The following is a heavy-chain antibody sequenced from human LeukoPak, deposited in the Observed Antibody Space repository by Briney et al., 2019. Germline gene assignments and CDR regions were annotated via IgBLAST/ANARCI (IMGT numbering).Heavy chain of an antibody. J-gene: IGHJ4*02. CDR2: ISSSSFYT. CDR1: GFTFSDYY. CDR3: ARDHRLRYFDWSDFDY. V-gene: IGHV3-11*06. Sequence: GGSLRLSCAASGFTFSDYYMSWIRQAPGKGLEWISYISSSSFYTSYADSVKGRFTISRDNAKNSLYLQMNSLRAEDTAVYYCARDHRLRYFDWSDFDYWGQGTLVTVSS. D-gene: IGHD3-9*01.